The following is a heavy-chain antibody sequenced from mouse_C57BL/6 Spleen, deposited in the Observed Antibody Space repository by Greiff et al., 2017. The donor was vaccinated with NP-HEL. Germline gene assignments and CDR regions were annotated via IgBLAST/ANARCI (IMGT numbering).Heavy chain of an antibody. D-gene: IGHD2-1*01. CDR1: GYTFTSYD. J-gene: IGHJ1*03. CDR3: ARGGGNYVWYFDV. V-gene: IGHV1-54*01. Sequence: QVQLQQSGPELVKPGASVKLSCKASGYTFTSYDINWVKQRPGQGLEWIGVINPGSGGTNYNEKFKGKATLTADKSSSTAYMQLSSLTSEDSAVYFCARGGGNYVWYFDVWGTGTTVTVSS. CDR2: INPGSGGT.